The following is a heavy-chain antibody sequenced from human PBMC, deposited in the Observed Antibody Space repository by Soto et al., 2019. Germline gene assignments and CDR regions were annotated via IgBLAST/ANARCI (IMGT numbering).Heavy chain of an antibody. Sequence: EVQLVESGAGLVQPGGSLRLSCGVSGYTCSEYDMHWFRQATGKSLEWVSVIGPTGDTHYPGSVKGRFTISREDAKNSLYLQMNSLRAGDTAVYYCARGARDDYGDYYYYMDVWGKGTTVTVSS. V-gene: IGHV3-13*01. D-gene: IGHD4-17*01. CDR1: GYTCSEYD. CDR3: ARGARDDYGDYYYYMDV. J-gene: IGHJ6*03. CDR2: IGPTGDT.